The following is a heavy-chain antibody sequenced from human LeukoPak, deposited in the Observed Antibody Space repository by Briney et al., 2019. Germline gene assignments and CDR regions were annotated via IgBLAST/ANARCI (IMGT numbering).Heavy chain of an antibody. J-gene: IGHJ4*02. CDR3: TRDRYSSGWDEFDY. V-gene: IGHV3-49*04. CDR2: IRSKAYGGTT. CDR1: GFTLGDYA. D-gene: IGHD6-19*01. Sequence: GGSLRLSCTASGFTLGDYAMSWVRQAPGKGLEWVGFIRSKAYGGTTEYAASVKGRFTISRDDSKSIAYLQMNSLKTEDTAVYYCTRDRYSSGWDEFDYWGQGTLVTVSS.